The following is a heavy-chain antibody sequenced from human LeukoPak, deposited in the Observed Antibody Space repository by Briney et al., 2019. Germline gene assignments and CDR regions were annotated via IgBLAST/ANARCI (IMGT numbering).Heavy chain of an antibody. V-gene: IGHV1-18*01. J-gene: IGHJ3*02. CDR1: GYTFTSYG. CDR2: ISAYNGNT. CDR3: ARVRDGYNDAYNI. D-gene: IGHD5-24*01. Sequence: ASVKVSCKASGYTFTSYGISWVRQAPGQGLEWMGWISAYNGNTHYAQKLQGRVFMTTDTSTSTVYMELSSLKSEDTAVYYCARVRDGYNDAYNIWGQGTMVIVSS.